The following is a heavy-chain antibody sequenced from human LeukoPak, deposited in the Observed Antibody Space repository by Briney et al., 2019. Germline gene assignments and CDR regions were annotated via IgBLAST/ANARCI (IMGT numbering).Heavy chain of an antibody. Sequence: GGSLRLSCAASEFTFSKNGMHRVRQAPGKGLEWMALIRYDTNNKYYADSVKGRFTISGDNSKLYLQMNSQRDEDTAVYYCAKARGDGYNDAFDMWGQGTMVTVSS. D-gene: IGHD5-24*01. V-gene: IGHV3-30*02. J-gene: IGHJ3*02. CDR3: AKARGDGYNDAFDM. CDR1: EFTFSKNG. CDR2: IRYDTNNK.